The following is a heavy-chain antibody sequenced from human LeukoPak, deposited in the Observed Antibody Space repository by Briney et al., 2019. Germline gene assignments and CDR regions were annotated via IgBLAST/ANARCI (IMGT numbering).Heavy chain of an antibody. CDR2: IIPIFGTA. CDR1: GGTFSSYA. CDR3: AWTDYAYPYYYGMDV. J-gene: IGHJ6*02. V-gene: IGHV1-69*13. D-gene: IGHD3/OR15-3a*01. Sequence: SVKVSCKASGGTFSSYAISWVRQAPGQGLEWKGGIIPIFGTANYAQKFQGRVTITADESTSTAYMELSSLRSEDTAVYYCAWTDYAYPYYYGMDVWGQGTTVTVSS.